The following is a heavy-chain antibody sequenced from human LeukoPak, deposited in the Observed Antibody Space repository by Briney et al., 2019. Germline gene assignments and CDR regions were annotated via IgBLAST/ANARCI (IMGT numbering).Heavy chain of an antibody. CDR1: GFTFSSYW. CDR2: IKRSGGGT. J-gene: IGHJ3*02. V-gene: IGHV3-23*01. D-gene: IGHD4-23*01. CDR3: AKAVGSLDPFDI. Sequence: GGSLRLSCAASGFTFSSYWMSWVRQAPGKGLEWVSTIKRSGGGTYYADSVRGRFTISRDSSEDTLYLQMNSLRAEDTAVYYCAKAVGSLDPFDIWGQGTMVTVSS.